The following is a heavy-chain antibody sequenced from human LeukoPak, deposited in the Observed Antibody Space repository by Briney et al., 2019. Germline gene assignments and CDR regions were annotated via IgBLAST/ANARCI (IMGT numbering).Heavy chain of an antibody. J-gene: IGHJ4*02. V-gene: IGHV4-59*01. CDR1: GGSISSYY. D-gene: IGHD5-12*01. Sequence: SETLSLTCTVSGGSISSYYWSWIRQPPGKGLEWIGYIYYSGSINYNPSLKSRVTISVDTSKNQFSLKLSSVTAADTAVYYCARGGYYFDYWGQGTLVTVSS. CDR2: IYYSGSI. CDR3: ARGGYYFDY.